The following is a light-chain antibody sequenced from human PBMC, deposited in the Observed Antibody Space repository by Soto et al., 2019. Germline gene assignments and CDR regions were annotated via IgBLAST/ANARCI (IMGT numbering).Light chain of an antibody. J-gene: IGLJ3*02. Sequence: QSALTQPASVSGSPGQSITISCTGTSSDVGSYNLVSWYQQHPGQAPKLMIYEVSKRPSGVSNRFSGSKSGNTASLTISGLQAEDEADYDCCSYAGSSTGVFGGGTKLTVL. CDR2: EVS. CDR3: CSYAGSSTGV. V-gene: IGLV2-23*02. CDR1: SSDVGSYNL.